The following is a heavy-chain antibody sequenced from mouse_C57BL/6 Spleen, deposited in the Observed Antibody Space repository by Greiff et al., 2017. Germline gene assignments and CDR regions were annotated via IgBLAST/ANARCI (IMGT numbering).Heavy chain of an antibody. D-gene: IGHD1-1*01. CDR1: GYTFTSYW. V-gene: IGHV1-74*01. CDR2: IHPSDSDT. Sequence: QVQLQQPGAELVKPGASVKVSCKASGYTFTSYWMHWVKQRPGQGLEWIGRIHPSDSDTNYNQKFKGKATLTVDKSSSTAYMQLSSLTSENSAVYYCAMKECYGSGHWYFDVWGTGTTVTVSS. J-gene: IGHJ1*03. CDR3: AMKECYGSGHWYFDV.